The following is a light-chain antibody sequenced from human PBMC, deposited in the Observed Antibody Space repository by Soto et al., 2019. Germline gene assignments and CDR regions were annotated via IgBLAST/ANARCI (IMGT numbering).Light chain of an antibody. V-gene: IGKV3-20*01. J-gene: IGKJ1*01. Sequence: VVMTQSPVTLSASPGERATLAYMVGHSVSSSYLAWYQQKPGQAPRLLIYSASSRATGIPDRFSGSGSGADYTLTISRLEPEDFAVYYCQQYGSSPWTLGQGTKVDI. CDR3: QQYGSSPWT. CDR1: HSVSSSY. CDR2: SAS.